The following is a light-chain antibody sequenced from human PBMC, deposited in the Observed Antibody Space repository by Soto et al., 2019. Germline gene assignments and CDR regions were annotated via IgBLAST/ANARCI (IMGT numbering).Light chain of an antibody. CDR3: QQSYSTPTWT. CDR1: QTISSW. J-gene: IGKJ1*01. Sequence: DIQMTQSPSTLSGSVGDRVTITCRASQTISSWLAWYQQKPGKAPKLLIYKASTLKSGVPSRFSGSGSGTEFTLTISSLQPEDFATYYCQQSYSTPTWTVGQGTKVDIK. V-gene: IGKV1-5*03. CDR2: KAS.